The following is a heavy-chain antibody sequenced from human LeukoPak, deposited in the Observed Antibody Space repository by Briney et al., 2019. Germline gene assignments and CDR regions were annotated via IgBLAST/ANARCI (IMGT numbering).Heavy chain of an antibody. V-gene: IGHV4-31*03. D-gene: IGHD5-24*01. J-gene: IGHJ4*02. CDR1: GGSISSGGYY. Sequence: PSQTLSLTCTVSGGSISSGGYYWSWIRQHPGKGLEWIGYIYYSGSTYYNPSLKSRVTISVDTSKNQFSLKLSSVTAADTAVYYCARWAQRWLQFEGGHLGYYFDYWGQGTLVTVSS. CDR3: ARWAQRWLQFEGGHLGYYFDY. CDR2: IYYSGST.